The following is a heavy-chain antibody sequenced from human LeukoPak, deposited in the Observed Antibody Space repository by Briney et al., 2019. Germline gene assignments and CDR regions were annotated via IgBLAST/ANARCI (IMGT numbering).Heavy chain of an antibody. CDR2: IKSKTDGGTT. D-gene: IGHD2-2*01. J-gene: IGHJ4*02. CDR1: GFTFSNAW. CDR3: ARGIRDCSRTTCYQPFDY. V-gene: IGHV3-15*01. Sequence: GGSLRLSCAASGFTFSNAWMSWVRQAPGKGLEWVGRIKSKTDGGTTDYAAPVKGRFTISRDDSKNTLYLQMSSLRAEDTAVYYCARGIRDCSRTTCYQPFDYWGQGALVTVSS.